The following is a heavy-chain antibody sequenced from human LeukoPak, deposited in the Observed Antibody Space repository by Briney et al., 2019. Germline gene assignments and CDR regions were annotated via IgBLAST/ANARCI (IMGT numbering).Heavy chain of an antibody. Sequence: PSETLSLTCAVYGGSFSNYYWTWIRQSPGKGLEWIGEINHSGNTNDNPSLKSRVTISLDTSKSQFSLKLISVTAADTAVYYCAREVRANDFWSGYSRGSIFDYWGQGTPVTVSS. D-gene: IGHD3-3*01. CDR2: INHSGNT. CDR1: GGSFSNYY. V-gene: IGHV4-34*01. CDR3: AREVRANDFWSGYSRGSIFDY. J-gene: IGHJ4*02.